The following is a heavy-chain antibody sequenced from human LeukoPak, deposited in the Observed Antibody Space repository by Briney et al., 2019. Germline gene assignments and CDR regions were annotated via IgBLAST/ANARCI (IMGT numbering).Heavy chain of an antibody. CDR3: ARGVVPAARLYAFDL. CDR2: IIPIFGTA. V-gene: IGHV1-69*13. J-gene: IGHJ3*01. CDR1: GGTFSSYA. D-gene: IGHD2-2*01. Sequence: ASVKVSCKASGGTFSSYAISWVRQAPGQGLEWMGGIIPIFGTANYAQKFQGRVTITADESTSTAYMELSSLRSEDTAVYYCARGVVPAARLYAFDLWGQETMVPVSS.